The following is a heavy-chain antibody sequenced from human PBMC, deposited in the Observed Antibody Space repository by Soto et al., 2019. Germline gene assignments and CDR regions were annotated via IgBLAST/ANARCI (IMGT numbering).Heavy chain of an antibody. CDR1: GFTFSSYG. Sequence: GGSLRLSCAASGFTFSSYGMHWVRQAPGKGLEWVAVISYDGSNKYYADSVKGRFTISRDNSKNTLYLQMNSLRAEDTAVYYCAKDLLITFGGVIAPYGMDVWGHGTTVTVSS. CDR2: ISYDGSNK. D-gene: IGHD3-16*02. V-gene: IGHV3-30*18. J-gene: IGHJ6*02. CDR3: AKDLLITFGGVIAPYGMDV.